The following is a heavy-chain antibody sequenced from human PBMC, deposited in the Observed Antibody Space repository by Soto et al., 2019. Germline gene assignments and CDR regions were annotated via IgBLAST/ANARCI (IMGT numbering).Heavy chain of an antibody. CDR3: ASSYGSGYRAFDY. CDR1: GDTFTFYS. Sequence: QVQLVQSGAEVKKPGSSVRVSCKASGDTFTFYSINWVRQAPGLGLEWMGRINPILSMSNYAQRFQGRVTMTADKSTSTAYMELSSRRSADTAMSYCASSYGSGYRAFDYWGQGALVTVSS. D-gene: IGHD3-10*01. CDR2: INPILSMS. J-gene: IGHJ4*02. V-gene: IGHV1-69*02.